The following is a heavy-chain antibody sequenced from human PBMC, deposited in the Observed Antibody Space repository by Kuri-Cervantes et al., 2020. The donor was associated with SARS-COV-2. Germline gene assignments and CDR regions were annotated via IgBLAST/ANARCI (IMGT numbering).Heavy chain of an antibody. V-gene: IGHV4-34*01. CDR2: INHSGST. CDR1: GGSFSGYY. Sequence: GSLRLSCAVYGGSFSGYYWSWIRQPPGKGLEWIGEINHSGSTNYNPSLKSRVTISVDTSKNQFSLKLSSVTAADTAVYYCAGEVGDYYGSGSYYNVNRFDPWGQGTLVTVSS. D-gene: IGHD3-10*01. J-gene: IGHJ5*02. CDR3: AGEVGDYYGSGSYYNVNRFDP.